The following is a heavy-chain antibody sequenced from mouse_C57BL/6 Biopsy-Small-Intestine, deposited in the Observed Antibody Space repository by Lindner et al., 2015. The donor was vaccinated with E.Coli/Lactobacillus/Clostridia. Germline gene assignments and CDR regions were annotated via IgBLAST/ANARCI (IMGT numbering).Heavy chain of an antibody. Sequence: SVKVSCKASGYTFIRNGISWVRQAPGQGLEWMGWISGYNGITNYAQKFRDRVTMTTETSTSTAYMELRSLRSDDTAVYYCARDSTGDSDYWGQGTLVTVSS. CDR1: GYTFIRNG. D-gene: IGHD3-3*01. V-gene: IGHV1S61*01. J-gene: IGHJ4*01. CDR3: ARDSTGDSDY. CDR2: ISGYNGIT.